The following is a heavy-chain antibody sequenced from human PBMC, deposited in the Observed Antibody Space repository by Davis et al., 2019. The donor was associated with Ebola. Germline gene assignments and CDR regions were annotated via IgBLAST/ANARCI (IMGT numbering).Heavy chain of an antibody. CDR2: ISSSSSYI. V-gene: IGHV3-21*01. CDR1: GFTFSSYS. J-gene: IGHJ5*02. D-gene: IGHD4-17*01. Sequence: GESLKISCAASGFTFSSYSMNWVRQAPGKGLEWVSSISSSSSYIYYADSVKGRFTISRDNAKNSLYLQMNSLRAEDTAVYYCARVIRYGDYVSWGQGTLVTVSS. CDR3: ARVIRYGDYVS.